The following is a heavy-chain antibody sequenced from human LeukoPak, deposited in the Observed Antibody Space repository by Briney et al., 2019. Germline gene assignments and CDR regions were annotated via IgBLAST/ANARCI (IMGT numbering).Heavy chain of an antibody. D-gene: IGHD5-12*01. V-gene: IGHV3-30-3*01. CDR2: ISYDGSNK. CDR1: GFTFSSYA. Sequence: GGSLRLSCAASGFTFSSYAMHWVRQAPGKGLEWVAVISYDGSNKYYADSVKGRFTISRDNSKNTLYLQMNSLRAEDTAVYYCARGEDIVATNPLDYWGQGTLVTVSS. J-gene: IGHJ4*02. CDR3: ARGEDIVATNPLDY.